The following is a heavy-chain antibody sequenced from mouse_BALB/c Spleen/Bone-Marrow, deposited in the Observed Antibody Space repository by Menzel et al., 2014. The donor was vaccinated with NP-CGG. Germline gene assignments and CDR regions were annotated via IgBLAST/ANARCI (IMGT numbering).Heavy chain of an antibody. CDR2: ISRGGST. CDR1: GFTFSSYA. J-gene: IGHJ1*01. D-gene: IGHD1-1*01. V-gene: IGHV5-6-5*01. CDR3: ARGHTYGSSYWYFDV. Sequence: DVKLVESGGGLVKPGGSLKLSCAASGFTFSSYAMSWVRQTPEKRLEWVASISRGGSTYYPDSVKGRFTISRDNARNILYLQMSSLRSEDTAMYYCARGHTYGSSYWYFDVWGAGTTVTASS.